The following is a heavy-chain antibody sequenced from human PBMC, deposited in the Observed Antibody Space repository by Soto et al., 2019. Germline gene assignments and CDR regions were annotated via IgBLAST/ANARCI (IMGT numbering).Heavy chain of an antibody. CDR1: GFTFSNAW. V-gene: IGHV3-15*01. J-gene: IGHJ4*02. CDR2: IKSKTDGGTT. CDR3: TTRGGYYGSGSYYVY. D-gene: IGHD3-10*01. Sequence: EVQLVESGGGLVKPGGSLRLSCAASGFTFSNAWMSWVRQAPGKGLEWVGRIKSKTDGGTTDYAAPVKGRFTISRDDSKNTLYLQMNSLKTEDTAVYYCTTRGGYYGSGSYYVYWGQGTLVTVSS.